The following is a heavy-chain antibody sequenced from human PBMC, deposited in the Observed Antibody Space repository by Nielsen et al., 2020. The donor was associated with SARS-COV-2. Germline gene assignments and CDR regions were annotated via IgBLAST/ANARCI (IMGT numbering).Heavy chain of an antibody. CDR2: ISSDGNKK. CDR3: AKGNSRLSWFGELALYYYYYGMDV. CDR1: GFTFSSYG. Sequence: GESLKISCAASGFTFSSYGMHWVRQAPGKGLEWVAVISSDGNKKNYADSVKGRFTISRDNSKNTMYLEMNSLRVEDSALYFCAKGNSRLSWFGELALYYYYYGMDVWGPGTTVTVSS. D-gene: IGHD3-10*01. J-gene: IGHJ6*02. V-gene: IGHV3-30-3*01.